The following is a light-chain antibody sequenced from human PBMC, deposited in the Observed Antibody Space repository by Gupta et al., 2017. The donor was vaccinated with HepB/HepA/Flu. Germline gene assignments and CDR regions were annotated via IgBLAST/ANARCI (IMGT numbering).Light chain of an antibody. CDR1: SSDVGTYNY. CDR3: SSYTRSSSVV. Sequence: QSALTQPASVSGSPGQSITISCTGTSSDVGTYNYVSWYQQHPGKAPKLMMYDVSNRPAGVSNRFSGSKSGNTASLTISGRQAEDEADYYCSSYTRSSSVVFGGGTKLTVL. V-gene: IGLV2-14*03. J-gene: IGLJ2*01. CDR2: DVS.